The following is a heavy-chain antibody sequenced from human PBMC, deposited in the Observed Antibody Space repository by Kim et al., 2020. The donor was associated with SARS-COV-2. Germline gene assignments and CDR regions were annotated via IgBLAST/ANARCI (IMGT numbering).Heavy chain of an antibody. CDR1: GYTLTELS. Sequence: ASVKVSCKVSGYTLTELSMHWVRQAPGKGLEWMGGFDPEDGETIYAQKFQGRVTMTEDTSTDTAYMELSSLRSEDTAVYYCATISPYYYGSGLDYWGQGTLVTVSS. V-gene: IGHV1-24*01. CDR2: FDPEDGET. D-gene: IGHD3-10*01. CDR3: ATISPYYYGSGLDY. J-gene: IGHJ4*02.